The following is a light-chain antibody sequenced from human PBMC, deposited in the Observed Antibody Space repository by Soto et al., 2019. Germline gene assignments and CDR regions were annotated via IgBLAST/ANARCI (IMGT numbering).Light chain of an antibody. CDR1: QSISSNY. Sequence: EIVLTQSPGTLSLSPGERATLSCRASQSISSNYLAWYQQKPAQAPRLHIYGASSRATGIQDRFCGSGSGTDFTLTIIRLYPEDSAIYYCQHDGSWTFGQGTKVDIK. CDR3: QHDGSWT. J-gene: IGKJ1*01. V-gene: IGKV3-20*01. CDR2: GAS.